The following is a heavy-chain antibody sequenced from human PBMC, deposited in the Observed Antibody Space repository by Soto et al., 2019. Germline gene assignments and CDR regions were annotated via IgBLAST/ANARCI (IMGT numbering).Heavy chain of an antibody. CDR2: MNPNSGNT. Sequence: QVQLVQSGAEVKKPGASVKVSCKASGYTFTSYDINWVRQATGQGLEWMGWMNPNSGNTGYAQKFQGRVTMNTNTSIDRAYMELSSLRSEDTAVYYCARRGYSSSWCYYYYYGTDVWTQGTKVTVCS. V-gene: IGHV1-8*01. CDR3: ARRGYSSSWCYYYYYGTDV. D-gene: IGHD6-13*01. J-gene: IGHJ6*02. CDR1: GYTFTSYD.